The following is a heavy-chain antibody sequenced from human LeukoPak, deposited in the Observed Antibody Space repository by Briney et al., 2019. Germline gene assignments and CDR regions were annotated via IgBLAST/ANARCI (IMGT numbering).Heavy chain of an antibody. J-gene: IGHJ4*02. V-gene: IGHV4-39*01. CDR3: ARLASSGLWFGELYVDY. Sequence: SETLSLTCTISGGSISGSSYYWGWIRQPPGKGLEWIGSIYYSGNTYYNPSLKSRVTISVDTSKNQFSLKLSSVTAADTAVYYCARLASSGLWFGELYVDYWGQGTLVTVSS. CDR2: IYYSGNT. D-gene: IGHD3-10*01. CDR1: GGSISGSSYY.